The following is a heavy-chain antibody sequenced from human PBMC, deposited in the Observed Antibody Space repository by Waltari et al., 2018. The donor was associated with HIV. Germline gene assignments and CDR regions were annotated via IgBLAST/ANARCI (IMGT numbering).Heavy chain of an antibody. D-gene: IGHD4-17*01. CDR3: ARESGGDYVPYYFDY. CDR2: IYSCGST. Sequence: EVQLVESGGGLIQPGGSLRLSCAASGFTVSSNYMSWVRQAPGKGLEWGSVIYSCGSTYNADSVKGRFTISRDNSKNTLYLQMNSLRAEDTAVYYCARESGGDYVPYYFDYWGQGTLVTVSS. J-gene: IGHJ4*02. V-gene: IGHV3-53*01. CDR1: GFTVSSNY.